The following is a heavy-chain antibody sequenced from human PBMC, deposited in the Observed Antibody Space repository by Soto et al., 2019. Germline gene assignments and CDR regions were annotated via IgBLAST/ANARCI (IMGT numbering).Heavy chain of an antibody. CDR3: ARGLISWSHYSGGWYYFDS. J-gene: IGHJ4*02. V-gene: IGHV4-34*01. Sequence: PSETLSLTCDVYGGSFSGYIWTWIRQTPGKGLQWIGQINHSGSANYNPSLRSRVTISVHTSNSQFSLELSSVTAADTAVYYCARGLISWSHYSGGWYYFDSWGKGTQVTVSS. CDR2: INHSGSA. CDR1: GGSFSGYI. D-gene: IGHD1-26*01.